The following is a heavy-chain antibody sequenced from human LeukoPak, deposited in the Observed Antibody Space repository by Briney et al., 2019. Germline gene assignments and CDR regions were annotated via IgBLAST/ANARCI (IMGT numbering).Heavy chain of an antibody. J-gene: IGHJ4*02. CDR1: GFTFSSYG. CDR3: ARYYDSSGYYGRHDN. CDR2: IRYDGSNK. D-gene: IGHD3-22*01. Sequence: TGGSLRLSCAASGFTFSSYGMHWVRQAPGKGLEWVAFIRYDGSNKYYADSVKGRFTISRDNSKNTLYLQMNSLRAEDTAIYHCARYYDSSGYYGRHDNWGQGTLVTVSS. V-gene: IGHV3-30*02.